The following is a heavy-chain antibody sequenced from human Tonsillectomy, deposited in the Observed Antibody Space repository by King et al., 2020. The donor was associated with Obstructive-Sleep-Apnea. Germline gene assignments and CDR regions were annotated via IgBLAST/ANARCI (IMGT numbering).Heavy chain of an antibody. Sequence: VQLVESGGGLVQPGGSLRLSCAASGFPFSNYAMNWVRQAPGKGLEWVSAISGSGGSTYYADSVKGRFTISRDNSKNTLYLQMNSLRAEDTAVYYCARDGGAYYYESIGFLYYFDYWGQGTLVTVSS. CDR2: ISGSGGST. CDR1: GFPFSNYA. J-gene: IGHJ4*02. D-gene: IGHD3-22*01. V-gene: IGHV3-23*04. CDR3: ARDGGAYYYESIGFLYYFDY.